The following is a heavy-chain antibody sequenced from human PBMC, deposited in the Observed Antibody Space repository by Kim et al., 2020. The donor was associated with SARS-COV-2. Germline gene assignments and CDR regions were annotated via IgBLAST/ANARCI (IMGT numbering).Heavy chain of an antibody. CDR2: IIPILGIA. J-gene: IGHJ6*03. CDR3: ARDPPRSVITPPYYYYMDV. D-gene: IGHD3-22*01. CDR1: GGTFSSYA. V-gene: IGHV1-69*04. Sequence: SVKVSCKASGGTFSSYAISWVRQAPGQGLEWMGRIIPILGIANYAQKFQGRVTITADKSTSTAYMELSSLRSEDTAVYYCARDPPRSVITPPYYYYMDVWGKGTTVTVSS.